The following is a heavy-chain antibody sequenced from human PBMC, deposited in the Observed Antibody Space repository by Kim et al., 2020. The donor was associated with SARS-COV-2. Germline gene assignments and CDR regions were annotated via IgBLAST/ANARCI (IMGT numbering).Heavy chain of an antibody. Sequence: KYCADSVKGRFTISRDNSKSTLYLQMNSLRAEDTAVYYCARDINGDYFDYWGQGTLVTVSS. J-gene: IGHJ4*02. CDR3: ARDINGDYFDY. D-gene: IGHD4-17*01. V-gene: IGHV3-33*01. CDR2: K.